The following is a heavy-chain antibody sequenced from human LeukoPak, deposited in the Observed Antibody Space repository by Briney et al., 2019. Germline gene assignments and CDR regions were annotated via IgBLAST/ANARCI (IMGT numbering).Heavy chain of an antibody. V-gene: IGHV3-48*02. J-gene: IGHJ4*02. CDR2: ISSSSTI. D-gene: IGHD3-10*01. CDR3: AREVGRAGFDY. CDR1: GFTFSSYS. Sequence: PGGSLRLSCAASGFTFSSYSMNWVRQAPGKGLEWVSYISSSSTIYYADSVKGRFTISRDNAKNSLYLQMNSLRDEDTAVYYCAREVGRAGFDYWGQGTLVTVSS.